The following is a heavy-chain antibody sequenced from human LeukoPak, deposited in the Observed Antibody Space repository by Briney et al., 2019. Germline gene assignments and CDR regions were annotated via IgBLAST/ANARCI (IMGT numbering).Heavy chain of an antibody. D-gene: IGHD3-10*01. CDR1: GGSFSGYY. Sequence: SETLSLTCAVYGGSFSGYYWSWIRQPPGKGLEWIGEINHSGSTNYNPSLKSRVTISVDTSKNQFSLKLSSVTAAGTAVYYRARGNYGSGSLPPDHWGQGTLVTVSS. CDR2: INHSGST. V-gene: IGHV4-34*01. J-gene: IGHJ4*02. CDR3: ARGNYGSGSLPPDH.